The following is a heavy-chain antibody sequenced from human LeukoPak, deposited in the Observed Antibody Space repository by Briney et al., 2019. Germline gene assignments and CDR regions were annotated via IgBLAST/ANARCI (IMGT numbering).Heavy chain of an antibody. CDR3: VRYCSSTSCYNPSGFDP. CDR1: GGSISSGGYS. V-gene: IGHV4-30-2*01. Sequence: PSETLSLTCAVSGGSISSGGYSWSWIRQPPGKGLEWIGYIYHSGSTYYNPSLKSRVTISVDRSKNQFSLKLSSVTAADTAVYYCVRYCSSTSCYNPSGFDPWGQGTLVTVSS. CDR2: IYHSGST. D-gene: IGHD2-2*02. J-gene: IGHJ5*02.